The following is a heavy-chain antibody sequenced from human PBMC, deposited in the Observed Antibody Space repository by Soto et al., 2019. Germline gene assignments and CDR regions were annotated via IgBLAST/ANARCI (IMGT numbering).Heavy chain of an antibody. D-gene: IGHD3-9*01. J-gene: IGHJ4*02. CDR2: IYPGDSDT. Sequence: PGQPLKISCKGSGYSFTSYWIVLVRQMPGKGLEWMGIIYPGDSDTRYSPSFQGQVTISADKSISTAYLQWSSLKASDTAMYYCARLNILTGYYLDYWGQGTLVTVSS. V-gene: IGHV5-51*01. CDR1: GYSFTSYW. CDR3: ARLNILTGYYLDY.